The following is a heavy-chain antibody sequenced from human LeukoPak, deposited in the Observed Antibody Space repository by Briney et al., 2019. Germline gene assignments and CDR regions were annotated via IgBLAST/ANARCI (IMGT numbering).Heavy chain of an antibody. J-gene: IGHJ5*02. V-gene: IGHV1-18*01. D-gene: IGHD3-9*01. CDR3: TRYDILTGSWFDP. CDR1: GYTFTSYG. Sequence: ASVKVSCKASGYTFTSYGVSWVRQAPGQGLEWMGWISAYNGNTNYAQKLQGRVTMTTDTSTSTAYMELRSLRSDDTAVYYCTRYDILTGSWFDPWGQGTLVTVSS. CDR2: ISAYNGNT.